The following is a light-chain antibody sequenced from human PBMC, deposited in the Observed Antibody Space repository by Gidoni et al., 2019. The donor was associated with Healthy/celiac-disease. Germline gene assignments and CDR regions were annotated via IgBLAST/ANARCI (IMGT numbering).Light chain of an antibody. V-gene: IGKV3-20*01. CDR2: GAS. CDR1: QSVSNSY. CDR3: QQYGSSPPRLT. J-gene: IGKJ4*01. Sequence: EIVLTQSPGTLSLSPGERATLSCRASQSVSNSYLAWYQQKPGQAPRLLIYGASSRATGIPDRFSGSGSGTDFTLTISRLEPEDCAVYYCQQYGSSPPRLTFGGGTKVEIK.